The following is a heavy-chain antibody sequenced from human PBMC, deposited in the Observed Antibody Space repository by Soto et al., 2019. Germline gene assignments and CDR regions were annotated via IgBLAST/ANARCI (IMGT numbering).Heavy chain of an antibody. D-gene: IGHD6-25*01. CDR1: GFTFSSHW. Sequence: EMQLVESGGGLVQPGGSRRLSCAASGFTFSSHWMHWVRQGPGEGLVWVSRVSDDGSSTDYADSVKGRFTISRDNAKSTLYLQMDSLRAEDSAVYYCARGIGYAAQDYWGQGTLVTVSS. CDR2: VSDDGSST. V-gene: IGHV3-74*01. CDR3: ARGIGYAAQDY. J-gene: IGHJ4*02.